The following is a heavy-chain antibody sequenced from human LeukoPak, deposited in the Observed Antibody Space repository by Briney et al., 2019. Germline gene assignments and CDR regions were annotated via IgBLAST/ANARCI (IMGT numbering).Heavy chain of an antibody. CDR3: ATVKTVVAATGSWFDP. J-gene: IGHJ5*02. Sequence: ASVKVSCKVSGYTLTELSMHWVRQAPGKGLEWMGGFDPGDGETIYAQKFQGRVTMTEDTSTDTAYMELSSLRSEDTAVYYCATVKTVVAATGSWFDPWGQGTLVTVSS. D-gene: IGHD2-15*01. V-gene: IGHV1-24*01. CDR2: FDPGDGET. CDR1: GYTLTELS.